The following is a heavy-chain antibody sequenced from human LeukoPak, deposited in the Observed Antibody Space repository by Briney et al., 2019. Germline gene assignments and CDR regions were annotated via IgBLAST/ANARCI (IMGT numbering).Heavy chain of an antibody. V-gene: IGHV3-74*03. J-gene: IGHJ4*02. CDR1: GFTFSSYW. D-gene: IGHD3-10*01. CDR2: INTDGSST. Sequence: PGGSLRLSCAASGFTFSSYWMHWVRQAPGKGLVWVSRINTDGSSTTYEDSVKGRITISRDNAKNTLYLQMNSLRAEDTAVYYCARGRGSGTYWNWGQGTLVTVSS. CDR3: ARGRGSGTYWN.